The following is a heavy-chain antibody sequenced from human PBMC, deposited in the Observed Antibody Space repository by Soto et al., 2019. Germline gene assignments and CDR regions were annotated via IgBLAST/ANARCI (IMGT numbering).Heavy chain of an antibody. J-gene: IGHJ4*02. D-gene: IGHD6-13*01. CDR1: GFTFSDYY. V-gene: IGHV3-11*01. CDR2: ISSSGSTI. CDR3: ARVGSSTAYSSSWYFLGAAFDY. Sequence: NPGGSLRLSCAASGFTFSDYYMSWIRQAPGKGLEWVPYISSSGSTIYYADSVKGRFTISRDNAKNSLYLQMNSLRAEDTAVYYCARVGSSTAYSSSWYFLGAAFDYWGQGTLVTVSS.